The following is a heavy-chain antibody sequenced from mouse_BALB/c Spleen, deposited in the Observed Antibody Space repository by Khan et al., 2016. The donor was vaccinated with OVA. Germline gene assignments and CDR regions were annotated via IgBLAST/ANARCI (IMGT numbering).Heavy chain of an antibody. CDR3: ASPLNGDFAY. Sequence: EVELVESGGDLVKPGGSLKLSCAASGFTFSAYSMSWVRQTPDKRLEWVATISSGADYTYYPDGVKGRFTISRDNAKNTLYLQMSSLKSEDTAMYYCASPLNGDFAYWGQGTLVTVSA. J-gene: IGHJ3*01. D-gene: IGHD3-3*01. V-gene: IGHV5-6*01. CDR1: GFTFSAYS. CDR2: ISSGADYT.